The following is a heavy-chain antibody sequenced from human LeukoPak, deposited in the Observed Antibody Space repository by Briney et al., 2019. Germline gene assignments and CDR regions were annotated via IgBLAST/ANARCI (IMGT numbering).Heavy chain of an antibody. V-gene: IGHV3-74*01. D-gene: IGHD6-19*01. Sequence: GGSLRLSCVASGFTFSTYRMYWVRQVPGKGLVWVSRTNTDGSTTSYADSVRGRFTISRDNAKNTVYLQMDSLRAEDTAVYYCAREQSNSGWKYFDYWGQGTLVTVSS. J-gene: IGHJ4*02. CDR1: GFTFSTYR. CDR2: TNTDGSTT. CDR3: AREQSNSGWKYFDY.